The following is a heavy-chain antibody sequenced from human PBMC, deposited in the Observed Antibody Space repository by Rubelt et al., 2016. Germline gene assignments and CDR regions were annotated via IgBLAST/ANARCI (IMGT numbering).Heavy chain of an antibody. CDR3: ARDQYDY. Sequence: EVQLVESGGGLVQPGGSLRLSCAASEFTVSSNYMSWVRQAPGKGLEWVSIIYSGGSTYYADSVKGRFTISRDNSKNTLYRQMNSLRAEDTAVYYCARDQYDYWGQGTLVTVSS. CDR2: IYSGGST. CDR1: EFTVSSNY. J-gene: IGHJ4*02. V-gene: IGHV3-66*01.